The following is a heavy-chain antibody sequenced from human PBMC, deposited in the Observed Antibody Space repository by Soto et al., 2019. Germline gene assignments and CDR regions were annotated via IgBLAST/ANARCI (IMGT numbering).Heavy chain of an antibody. Sequence: SETLSLTCAVYGGSFSGYYWSWIRQPPGKGLEWIGDINHSGSTNYNPSLKSRVTISVDTSKNQFSLKLSSVTAADTAVYYCARPNPYNWNAFDYWGQGTLVTVSS. J-gene: IGHJ4*02. CDR2: INHSGST. CDR1: GGSFSGYY. V-gene: IGHV4-34*01. CDR3: ARPNPYNWNAFDY. D-gene: IGHD1-20*01.